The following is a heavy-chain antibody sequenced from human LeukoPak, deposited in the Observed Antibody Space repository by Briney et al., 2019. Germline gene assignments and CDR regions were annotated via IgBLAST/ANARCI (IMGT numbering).Heavy chain of an antibody. V-gene: IGHV4-4*09. CDR3: ARESGTTSYYYYYMDV. CDR1: GGPISSYY. D-gene: IGHD1-7*01. J-gene: IGHJ6*03. CDR2: IYTSGST. Sequence: SETLSLTCTVSGGPISSYYWSWIRQPPGKGLDWIGYIYTSGSTNYNPSLKSRVTISVDTSKNQFSLKLSSVTAADTAVYYCARESGTTSYYYYYMDVWGKGTTVTVSS.